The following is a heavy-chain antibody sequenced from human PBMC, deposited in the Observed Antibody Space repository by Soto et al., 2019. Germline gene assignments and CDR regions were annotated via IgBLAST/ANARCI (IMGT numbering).Heavy chain of an antibody. D-gene: IGHD6-6*01. J-gene: IGHJ4*02. CDR1: GFTFSSYW. Sequence: AGSLGLSCAASGFTFSSYWMPWVRQAPGKGLEWVANIKQDGSEKYYVDSVKGRFTISRDNAKNSLYLQMNSLRAEDTAVYYCARAVLYSSSALVLFDYWGQGTLVTSPQ. CDR3: ARAVLYSSSALVLFDY. V-gene: IGHV3-7*05. CDR2: IKQDGSEK.